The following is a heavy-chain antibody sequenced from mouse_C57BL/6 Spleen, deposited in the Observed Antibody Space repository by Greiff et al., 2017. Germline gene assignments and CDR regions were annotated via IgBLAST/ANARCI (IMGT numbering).Heavy chain of an antibody. CDR3: ARSLYYDYDDEGYYAMDY. CDR1: GYAFSSSW. D-gene: IGHD2-4*01. CDR2: IYPGDGDT. Sequence: QVQLQQSGPELVKPGASVKISCKASGYAFSSSWMNWVKQRPGKGLEWIGRIYPGDGDTNYNGKFKGKATLTADKSSSTAYMQLSSLTSEDSAVYFCARSLYYDYDDEGYYAMDYWGQGTSVTVSS. V-gene: IGHV1-82*01. J-gene: IGHJ4*01.